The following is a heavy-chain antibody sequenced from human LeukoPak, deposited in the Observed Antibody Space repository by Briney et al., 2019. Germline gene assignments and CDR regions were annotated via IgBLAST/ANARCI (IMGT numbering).Heavy chain of an antibody. Sequence: ASVKVSCKASGYTFTSYDINWVRQATGQGLEWMGWMKPNSGNTGYVQKFQGRVTMTRNTSISTAYMELSSLRSEDTAVYYCARRRSGRLSYYYGMDVWGQGTTVTVSS. CDR1: GYTFTSYD. CDR2: MKPNSGNT. J-gene: IGHJ6*02. V-gene: IGHV1-8*01. D-gene: IGHD1-26*01. CDR3: ARRRSGRLSYYYGMDV.